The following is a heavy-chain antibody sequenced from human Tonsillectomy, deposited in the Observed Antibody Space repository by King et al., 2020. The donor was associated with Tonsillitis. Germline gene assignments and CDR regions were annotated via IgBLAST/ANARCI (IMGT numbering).Heavy chain of an antibody. CDR3: ARATTSYDGSTGYPLIDY. Sequence: QLQESGPGLVKPSETLSLTCTVSGGSISPYYWTWIRQPPGEGLEGIAYLYHSGSPNSNPSLKSLGTISLDKAKNHLSLRLSPVTAADTAVYYCARATTSYDGSTGYPLIDYWGRGTLVTVSS. CDR2: LYHSGSP. V-gene: IGHV4-59*01. D-gene: IGHD3-22*01. J-gene: IGHJ4*02. CDR1: GGSISPYY.